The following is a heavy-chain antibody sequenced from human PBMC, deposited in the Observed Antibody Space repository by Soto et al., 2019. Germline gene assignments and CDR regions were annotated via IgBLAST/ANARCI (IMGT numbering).Heavy chain of an antibody. D-gene: IGHD3-16*02. Sequence: QVQLQESGPGLVKPSQTLSLTCTVSGGSISSGDYYWSWIRQPPGKGLEWIGYIYYSGSTYYNPSLKSRGTISLDTSKNQFSLKLSCVTAADTAVYYCASLRPHPYYDYVWGSYRPELNDYWGQGTLVTVSS. V-gene: IGHV4-30-4*01. J-gene: IGHJ4*02. CDR2: IYYSGST. CDR3: ASLRPHPYYDYVWGSYRPELNDY. CDR1: GGSISSGDYY.